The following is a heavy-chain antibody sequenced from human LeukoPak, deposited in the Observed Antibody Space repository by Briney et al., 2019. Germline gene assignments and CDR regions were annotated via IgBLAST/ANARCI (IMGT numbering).Heavy chain of an antibody. CDR1: GFTVSSNY. CDR3: ARYGLGGAPPGFDY. CDR2: IYSGGST. Sequence: GGSLRLSCAASGFTVSSNYMSWVRQAPGKGLEWVSVIYSGGSTYYADSVKGRFTISRDNSKNTLYLQMNSLRAEDTAVYYCARYGLGGAPPGFDYWGQGTLVTVSS. D-gene: IGHD3-16*01. J-gene: IGHJ4*02. V-gene: IGHV3-53*01.